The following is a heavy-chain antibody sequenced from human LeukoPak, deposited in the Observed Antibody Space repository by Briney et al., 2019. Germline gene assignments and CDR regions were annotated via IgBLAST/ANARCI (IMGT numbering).Heavy chain of an antibody. CDR2: ISYDGSNK. J-gene: IGHJ4*02. Sequence: GGSLRLSCAASGFTFSDYYMTWVRQAPGKGLEWVAVISYDGSNKYYADSVKGRFTISRDNSKNTLYLQMNSLRAEDTAVYYCARDASSSPYFDYWGQGTLVTVSS. D-gene: IGHD6-13*01. CDR3: ARDASSSPYFDY. V-gene: IGHV3-30*03. CDR1: GFTFSDYY.